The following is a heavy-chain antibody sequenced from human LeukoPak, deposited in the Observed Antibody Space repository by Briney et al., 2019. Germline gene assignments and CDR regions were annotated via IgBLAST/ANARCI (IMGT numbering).Heavy chain of an antibody. V-gene: IGHV4-59*01. D-gene: IGHD3-10*01. CDR3: ARDFGRNYGGMDV. CDR1: GGSISSYY. CDR2: IYYSGST. Sequence: SETLSLTCTVSGGSISSYYWSWIRQPPGKGLEWIGYIYYSGSTNYNPSLKSRVTISVDTSKNQFSLKLSSVTAADTAVYYCARDFGRNYGGMDVWGQGTTVTVSS. J-gene: IGHJ6*02.